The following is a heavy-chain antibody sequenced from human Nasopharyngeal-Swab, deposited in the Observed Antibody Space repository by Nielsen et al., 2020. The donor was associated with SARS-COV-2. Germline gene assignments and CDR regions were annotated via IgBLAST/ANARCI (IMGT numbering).Heavy chain of an antibody. CDR1: GFIFSNYD. V-gene: IGHV3-48*03. J-gene: IGHJ4*02. CDR3: APTVGGDY. D-gene: IGHD3-10*01. Sequence: GESLKISCRASGFIFSNYDLSWVRQAPGKGLEWVSYIMSTGTTIDYADSVKGRFTISRDNAKNSLYLQMNSLRAEDTAVYYCAPTVGGDYWGQGTLVTVSS. CDR2: IMSTGTTI.